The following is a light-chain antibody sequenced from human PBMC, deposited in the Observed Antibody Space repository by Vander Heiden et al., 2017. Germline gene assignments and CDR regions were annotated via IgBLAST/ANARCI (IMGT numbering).Light chain of an antibody. CDR1: QSLTRYY. Sequence: QSPGTLSLSPGARASLYCTASQSLTRYYFAWYQQKPGQVPRLLIHGASNRATGVPDRFSGSGSGTDFTLTISSLEPEDSAVYYCQQYSSSPLTFGGGTKVEIK. CDR2: GAS. J-gene: IGKJ4*01. CDR3: QQYSSSPLT. V-gene: IGKV3-20*01.